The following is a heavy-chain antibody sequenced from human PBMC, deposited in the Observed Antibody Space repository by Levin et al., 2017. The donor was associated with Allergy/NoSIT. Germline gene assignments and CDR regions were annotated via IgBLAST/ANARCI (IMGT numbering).Heavy chain of an antibody. CDR1: GASISSTGYY. J-gene: IGHJ4*02. V-gene: IGHV4-31*03. D-gene: IGHD3-22*01. Sequence: SETLSLTCTVSGASISSTGYYWSWIRQRPGKGLDWIAYIYHTGSADYNPSLRSRFTISVDTSKNQFSLQLTSVTAADTAVYYGARETASGHLLWGQGTLVTVSS. CDR3: ARETASGHLL. CDR2: IYHTGSA.